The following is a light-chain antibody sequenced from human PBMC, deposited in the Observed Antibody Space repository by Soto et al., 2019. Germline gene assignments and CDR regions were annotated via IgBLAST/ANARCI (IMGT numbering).Light chain of an antibody. J-gene: IGKJ2*01. V-gene: IGKV3-15*01. CDR3: QQYNNWSSYT. CDR2: GAS. Sequence: EIVITQSPATLSVSPGERATLSCRASQSVSSNLAWYQQKPGQPPRLLIYGASTRATGIPARFSGSGSGTELTLTISSLQSEDVAVYYCQQYNNWSSYTFGQGTKLEIK. CDR1: QSVSSN.